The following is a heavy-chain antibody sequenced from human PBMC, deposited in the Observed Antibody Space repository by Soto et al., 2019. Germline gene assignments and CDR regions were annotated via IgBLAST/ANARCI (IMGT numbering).Heavy chain of an antibody. CDR3: VRGQFSAFDC. CDR2: TYYRSKWSS. V-gene: IGHV6-1*01. J-gene: IGHJ4*02. Sequence: QVQLHQSGPGLVKPSQTLSLTCAISGDSVSRNGVAWNWIRQSPSRGLEWLGRTYYRSKWSSDYAVSVKSRIAINPDTSKSQFSLQLNSVTPEDTAVYYCVRGQFSAFDCWGQGTLVTVS. CDR1: GDSVSRNGVA.